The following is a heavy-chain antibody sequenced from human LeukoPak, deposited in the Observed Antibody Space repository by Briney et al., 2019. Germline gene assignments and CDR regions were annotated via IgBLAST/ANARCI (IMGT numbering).Heavy chain of an antibody. CDR3: AKGTAVADIYFDY. V-gene: IGHV3-48*01. CDR2: SSFSSTI. CDR1: GFTLSSYT. Sequence: GGSLRLSCAASGFTLSSYTMNWVRQAPGKGLEWISYSSFSSTIYYADSVKGRFSISRDNSKNMLYLQMNSLRAEDTAVYYCAKGTAVADIYFDYWGQGTLVTVSS. J-gene: IGHJ4*02. D-gene: IGHD6-19*01.